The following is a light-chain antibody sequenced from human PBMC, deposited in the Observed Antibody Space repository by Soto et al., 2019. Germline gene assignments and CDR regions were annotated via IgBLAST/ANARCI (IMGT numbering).Light chain of an antibody. J-gene: IGLJ1*01. Sequence: QSVLTQPPSASGSPGQSVTISCTGTSSDFGCYNYVSWYQQHPGKAPKLMIYEVSKRPSGVPDRFSGSKSGNTASLTVSGLQAEDEADYYCSSYAGSNNFVVFGTGTKVTVL. CDR1: SSDFGCYNY. V-gene: IGLV2-8*01. CDR2: EVS. CDR3: SSYAGSNNFVV.